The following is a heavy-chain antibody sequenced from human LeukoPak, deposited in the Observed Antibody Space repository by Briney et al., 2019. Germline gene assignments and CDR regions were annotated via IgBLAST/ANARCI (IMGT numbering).Heavy chain of an antibody. V-gene: IGHV3-21*01. CDR2: ISSSSSYI. J-gene: IGHJ4*02. CDR1: GFTFSSYA. Sequence: GGSLRLSCAASGFTFSSYAMHWVRQAPGKGLEWVSSISSSSSYIYYADSVKGRFTISRDNSKNTLYLQMNSLRAEDTAVYYCARDPGFGELYFDYWGQGTLVTVSS. D-gene: IGHD3-10*01. CDR3: ARDPGFGELYFDY.